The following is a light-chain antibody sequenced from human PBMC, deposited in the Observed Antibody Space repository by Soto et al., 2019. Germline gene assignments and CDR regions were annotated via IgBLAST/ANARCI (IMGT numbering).Light chain of an antibody. CDR2: GAS. J-gene: IGKJ1*01. V-gene: IGKV3D-20*02. CDR1: QSVSSSY. Sequence: EIVLTQSPGTLSLSPGERATLSCRASQSVSSSYLAWYQQKPGQAPRLLIYGASSRATGIQDRFSGGGSGTDFTLTIRRLEPEDFAVYYCKQRSNWPWTFGQGTKVDIK. CDR3: KQRSNWPWT.